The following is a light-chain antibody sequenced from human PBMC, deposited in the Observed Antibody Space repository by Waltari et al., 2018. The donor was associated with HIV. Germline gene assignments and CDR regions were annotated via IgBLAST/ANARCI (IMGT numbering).Light chain of an antibody. J-gene: IGLJ6*01. CDR3: TSYISSSAPV. CDR1: DLTDYVS. Sequence: QSALTQPASVSGSPGQSITIPCDLTDYVSVSWYQRHPGKAPKVIIYEVSNRPSGLSNRFSGSKSGNTATLTISGLQPEDEADYFCTSYISSSAPVFGRGTKVTVL. V-gene: IGLV2-14*01. CDR2: EVS.